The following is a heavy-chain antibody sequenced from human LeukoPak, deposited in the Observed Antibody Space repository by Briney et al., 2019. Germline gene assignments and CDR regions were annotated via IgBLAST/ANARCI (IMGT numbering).Heavy chain of an antibody. CDR2: MSYDGSNK. Sequence: GGSLRLSCAASRFTFSNFAMHWVRQAPGKGLEGVAVMSYDGSNKDYADSVKGRFTISRDNSKNTLYLQMNSLRAEDTAVYYCARRGYCTHGICYDYYYYYGLDVWGQGTTVTVSS. J-gene: IGHJ6*02. CDR3: ARRGYCTHGICYDYYYYYGLDV. D-gene: IGHD2-8*01. V-gene: IGHV3-30-3*01. CDR1: RFTFSNFA.